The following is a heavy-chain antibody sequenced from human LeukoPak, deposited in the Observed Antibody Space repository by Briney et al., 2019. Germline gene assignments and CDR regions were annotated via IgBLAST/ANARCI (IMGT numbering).Heavy chain of an antibody. J-gene: IGHJ4*02. D-gene: IGHD3-9*01. V-gene: IGHV3-30*02. Sequence: GGSLRLSCAASGFTFSAYAMHWVRQAPGRGLEWVAFVRYGGNIKYYADSVKGRFTISRDNSKNTLYLQMNSLRPEDTAVYYCTKDLGTEYNIFDYWGQGTLVTVSS. CDR3: TKDLGTEYNIFDY. CDR2: VRYGGNIK. CDR1: GFTFSAYA.